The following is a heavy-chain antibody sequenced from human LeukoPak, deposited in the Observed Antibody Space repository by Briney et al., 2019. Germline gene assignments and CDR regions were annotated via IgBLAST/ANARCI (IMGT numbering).Heavy chain of an antibody. J-gene: IGHJ5*02. CDR3: ARERSSIAARAPFDP. CDR1: GFTVSSNY. V-gene: IGHV3-66*01. CDR2: VYSGGST. Sequence: GGSLRLSCAASGFTVSSNYMSWVRQAPGKGLEWVSVVYSGGSTYYADSVKGRFTISRDNSKNTLYLQMNSLRAEDTAVYYCARERSSIAARAPFDPWGQGTLVTVSS. D-gene: IGHD6-6*01.